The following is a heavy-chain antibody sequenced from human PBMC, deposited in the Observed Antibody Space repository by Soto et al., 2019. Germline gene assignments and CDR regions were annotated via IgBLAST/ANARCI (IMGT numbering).Heavy chain of an antibody. J-gene: IGHJ4*02. D-gene: IGHD1-26*01. CDR2: INPKTGGT. Sequence: QVQLVQSGAEVRKPGASVKVSCKASGYTFTDYYMHWVRQAPGQGLEWMGRINPKTGGTNYVQKLQGRVTRTRDTSITTAYMELSRLRSDDTAVYYCARDVVGSDYFDSWGQGTLVTVSS. V-gene: IGHV1-2*06. CDR3: ARDVVGSDYFDS. CDR1: GYTFTDYY.